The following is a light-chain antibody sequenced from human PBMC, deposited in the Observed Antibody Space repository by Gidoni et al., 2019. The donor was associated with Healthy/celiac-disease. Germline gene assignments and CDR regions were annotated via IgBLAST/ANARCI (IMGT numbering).Light chain of an antibody. CDR1: SSNIGSNT. Sequence: QSVLTQPPSASGTPGQRVTISCSGSSSNIGSNTVNWYQQLPGTAPNLLIYRNNQRPSGVPDRFSGSKSGTSASLAISGLQSEDEADYYCAAWDDSLNGHWVFGGGTKLTVL. V-gene: IGLV1-44*01. CDR2: RNN. CDR3: AAWDDSLNGHWV. J-gene: IGLJ3*02.